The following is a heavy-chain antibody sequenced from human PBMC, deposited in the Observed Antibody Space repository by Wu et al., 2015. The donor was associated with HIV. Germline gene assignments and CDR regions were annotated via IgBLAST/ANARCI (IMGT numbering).Heavy chain of an antibody. V-gene: IGHV1-18*01. D-gene: IGHD3-22*01. CDR3: ARDTYYYDSSGVNDAFNI. Sequence: QVQLVQSGAEVKKPGASVKVSCKASGYTFITYGITWVRQAPGQGLEWMGWISAYNGNTNYAQKLQGRVTMTTDTSTSTVYMELRSLRSDDTAVYYCARDTYYYDSSGVNDAFNIWGQGTMVTVSS. CDR1: GYTFITYG. J-gene: IGHJ3*02. CDR2: ISAYNGNT.